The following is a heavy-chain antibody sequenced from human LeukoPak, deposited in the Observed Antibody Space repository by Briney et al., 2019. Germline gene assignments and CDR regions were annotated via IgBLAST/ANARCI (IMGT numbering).Heavy chain of an antibody. CDR1: GFTFSTYS. Sequence: GGSLRLSCAASGFTFSTYSMNWVRQASGKGLEWVSSISGSSSYIYYADSVKGRFTISRDNAKNSLYLQMNSLRAEDTAVYYCARDSSGWYGGYFDYWGQGTLVTVSS. CDR2: ISGSSSYI. D-gene: IGHD6-19*01. J-gene: IGHJ4*02. CDR3: ARDSSGWYGGYFDY. V-gene: IGHV3-21*01.